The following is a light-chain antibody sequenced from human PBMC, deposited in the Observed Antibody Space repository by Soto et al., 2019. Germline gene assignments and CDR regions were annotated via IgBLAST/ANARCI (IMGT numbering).Light chain of an antibody. CDR2: DVS. CDR3: TSYTSSSTYV. Sequence: QSVRTQPASVSGSPGQSITISCTGTSSDVGGYNYVSWYQQHPGKAHKLMIYDVSNRPSGVSNRFSGSKSGNTASLTISGLQAEDEADYYCTSYTSSSTYVFGSGTKVTVL. CDR1: SSDVGGYNY. V-gene: IGLV2-14*01. J-gene: IGLJ1*01.